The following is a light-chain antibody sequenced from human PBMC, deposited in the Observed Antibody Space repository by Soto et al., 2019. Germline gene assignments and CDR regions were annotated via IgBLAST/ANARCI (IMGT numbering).Light chain of an antibody. V-gene: IGLV2-14*01. CDR1: SGDIGGYNY. CDR3: SSYTTSNTLL. Sequence: QSALTQPASVSGSPGQSITISCTRTSGDIGGYNYVSWYQQHPGKAPKLMIYDVSDRPSGVSNRFSGSKSGNTASLTISGLRAEDEADYYCSSYTTSNTLLFGGGTKLTVL. CDR2: DVS. J-gene: IGLJ2*01.